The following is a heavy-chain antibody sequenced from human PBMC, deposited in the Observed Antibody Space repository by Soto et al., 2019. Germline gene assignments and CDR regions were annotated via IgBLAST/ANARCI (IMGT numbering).Heavy chain of an antibody. J-gene: IGHJ3*02. Sequence: SETLSLTCPVSGGSISSYYWSWIRQPTGKGLEWIGYIYYSGSTNYNPSLKSRVTISVDTSKNQFSLKLSSVTAADTAVYYCGRVWGGAFDIWGQGTMVTVSS. CDR2: IYYSGST. CDR1: GGSISSYY. V-gene: IGHV4-59*01. CDR3: GRVWGGAFDI. D-gene: IGHD3-10*01.